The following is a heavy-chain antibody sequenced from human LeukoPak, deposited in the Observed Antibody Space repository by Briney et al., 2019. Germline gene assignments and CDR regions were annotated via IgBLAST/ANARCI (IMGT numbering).Heavy chain of an antibody. Sequence: GGSLRLSCAASGFTFSSYGTHWVRQAPGKGLEWVAVIWYDGSNKYYADSVKGRFTISRDNSKNTLYLQMNSLRAEDTAVYYCAKDRPVLRFEGYMDVWGKGTTVTVSS. V-gene: IGHV3-33*06. J-gene: IGHJ6*03. CDR2: IWYDGSNK. D-gene: IGHD3-3*01. CDR1: GFTFSSYG. CDR3: AKDRPVLRFEGYMDV.